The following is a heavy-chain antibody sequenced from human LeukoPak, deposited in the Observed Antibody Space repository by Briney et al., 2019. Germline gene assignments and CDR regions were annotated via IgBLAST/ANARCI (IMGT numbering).Heavy chain of an antibody. CDR1: GFTFSNYY. J-gene: IGHJ4*02. Sequence: GGSLRLSCAASGFTFSNYYMSWIRQAPGKGLEWVLYISSSGSTIYYADSVKGRFTISRDNAKNSLYLQMNSLRAEDTAVYYCARDIVGATSDYFDYWGQGTLVTVSS. CDR3: ARDIVGATSDYFDY. CDR2: ISSSGSTI. D-gene: IGHD1-26*01. V-gene: IGHV3-11*01.